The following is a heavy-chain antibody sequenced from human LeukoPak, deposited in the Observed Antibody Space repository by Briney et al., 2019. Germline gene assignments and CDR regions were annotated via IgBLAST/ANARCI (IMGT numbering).Heavy chain of an antibody. D-gene: IGHD3-10*01. CDR1: GFTFSSYN. J-gene: IGHJ3*02. CDR3: ATEGITTSYAFDI. V-gene: IGHV3-48*01. CDR2: ISGRGWTI. Sequence: GGFLRLSCAVSGFTFSSYNMNWVRQAPGKGLEWISYISGRGWTIYYADSVKGRFTVSRDNAEKSLYLQMNSLRAEDTAVYYCATEGITTSYAFDIWGQGTLVTVSS.